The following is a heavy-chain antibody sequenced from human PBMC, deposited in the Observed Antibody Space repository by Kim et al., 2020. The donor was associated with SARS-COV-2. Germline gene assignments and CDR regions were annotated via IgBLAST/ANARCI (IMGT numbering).Heavy chain of an antibody. V-gene: IGHV3-15*01. CDR3: TTDGEYGDYEVY. Sequence: GGSLRLSCAASGFTFSNTWMSWVRQAPGKGLEWVGRIKSKTDGGTTDYAAPVKGRFTISRDDSKNTLYLQMNSLKTEDTAVYYCTTDGEYGDYEVYWGQGTLVTVSS. CDR2: IKSKTDGGTT. CDR1: GFTFSNTW. J-gene: IGHJ4*02. D-gene: IGHD4-17*01.